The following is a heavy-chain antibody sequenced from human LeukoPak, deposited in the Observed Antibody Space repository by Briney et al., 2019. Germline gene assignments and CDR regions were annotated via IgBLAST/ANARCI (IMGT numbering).Heavy chain of an antibody. CDR2: IKQDGSEI. J-gene: IGHJ4*02. D-gene: IGHD3-9*01. Sequence: GGSLRLSCAASGFTFSSYWMSWVRQAPGKGPEWVANIKQDGSEIYYVDSVKGRFTISRDNAKNSLYLQMNSLRAEDTAVNYCARVLLTPHFDYWGQGTLVTVSS. CDR3: ARVLLTPHFDY. CDR1: GFTFSSYW. V-gene: IGHV3-7*01.